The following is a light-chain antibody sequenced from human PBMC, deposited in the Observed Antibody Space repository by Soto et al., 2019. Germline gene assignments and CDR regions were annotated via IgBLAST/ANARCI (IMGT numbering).Light chain of an antibody. CDR2: DVS. Sequence: QSALTQPPSASGSPGQSVTISCTGAGTDVGQYNYVSWYQQHPGKAPKLMIYDVSKRPSGVPDRFSGSKSGNTASLTISGLQAEDEADYYCCSYAGGYTHAVFGGGTKVTVL. J-gene: IGLJ2*01. V-gene: IGLV2-11*01. CDR3: CSYAGGYTHAV. CDR1: GTDVGQYNY.